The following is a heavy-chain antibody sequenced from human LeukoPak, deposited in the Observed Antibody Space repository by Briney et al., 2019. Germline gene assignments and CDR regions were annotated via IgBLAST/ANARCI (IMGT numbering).Heavy chain of an antibody. CDR1: GGPVYTSDYY. CDR2: VFYTGKT. J-gene: IGHJ4*02. V-gene: IGHV4-39*07. D-gene: IGHD3-3*01. Sequence: SETLSLTCSVSGGPVYTSDYYWGWIRQSPGKGLEWIGDVFYTGKTNYNPSLRGRVTISINTSKNQFSLKLASVTAADTAVYYCARICDSWGQGTLVTVSS. CDR3: ARICDS.